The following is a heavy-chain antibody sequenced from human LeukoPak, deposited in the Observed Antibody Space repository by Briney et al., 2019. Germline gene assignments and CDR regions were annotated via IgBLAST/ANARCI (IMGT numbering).Heavy chain of an antibody. J-gene: IGHJ4*02. CDR3: ARDYYDSSDNY. V-gene: IGHV4-39*07. D-gene: IGHD3-22*01. Sequence: PSETLSLTCTVSGDSISTSNSYWGWIRQPPGKGLEWIGSIYYSGSTYYNPSLKSRVTISVDTSKNQFSLKLSSVTAADTAVYYCARDYYDSSDNYWGQGTLVTVSS. CDR1: GDSISTSNSY. CDR2: IYYSGST.